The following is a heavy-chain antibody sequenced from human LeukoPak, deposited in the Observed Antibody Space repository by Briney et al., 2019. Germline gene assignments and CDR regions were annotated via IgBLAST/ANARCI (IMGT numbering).Heavy chain of an antibody. Sequence: ASVKVSCKASGYTFTGYYMHWVRQAPGQGLEWMGWINPNSGGTNYAQKFQGRVTMTRDTFISTAYMELSRLRSDDTAVYYCARSDYYDSSGYPDYWGQGTLVTVSS. CDR1: GYTFTGYY. CDR3: ARSDYYDSSGYPDY. CDR2: INPNSGGT. V-gene: IGHV1-2*02. J-gene: IGHJ4*02. D-gene: IGHD3-22*01.